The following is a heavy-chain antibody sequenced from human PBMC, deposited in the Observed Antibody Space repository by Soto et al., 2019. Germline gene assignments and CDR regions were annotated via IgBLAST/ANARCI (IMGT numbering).Heavy chain of an antibody. J-gene: IGHJ4*02. V-gene: IGHV3-23*01. CDR3: GKAINDYYAPLDY. D-gene: IGHD3-3*01. CDR1: GFTFSNYA. Sequence: EVQLLESGGGLVQPGGSLRLSCTASGFTFSNYAMGWVRQAPGKGLEWVSVISGGADDTHYADSVRGRFTISRDNSKNTLYVQMDSLRAEDTAVYYCGKAINDYYAPLDYWGQGMRVTVSS. CDR2: ISGGADDT.